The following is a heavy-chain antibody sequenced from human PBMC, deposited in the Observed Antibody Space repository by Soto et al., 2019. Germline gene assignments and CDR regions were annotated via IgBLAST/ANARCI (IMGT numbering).Heavy chain of an antibody. J-gene: IGHJ5*01. CDR3: ASEEVYCGGGSSRDS. V-gene: IGHV1-18*01. CDR2: ISAYNGNT. Sequence: ASVKVSCKASGYTFTSYGISWGRQAPGQGLEWMGWISAYNGNTNYAQKLQGRVTMTTDTSTSAAYMELRSLRSADTAVYYWASEEVYCGGGSSRDSRAQGNLVTVSS. CDR1: GYTFTSYG. D-gene: IGHD2-15*01.